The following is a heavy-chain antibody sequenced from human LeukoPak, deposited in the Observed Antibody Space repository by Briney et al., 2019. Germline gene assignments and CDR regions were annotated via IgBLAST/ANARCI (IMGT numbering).Heavy chain of an antibody. CDR3: ARESRSNWCHDY. V-gene: IGHV4-39*02. CDR2: LSYSGSP. J-gene: IGHJ4*02. Sequence: SETLSLTCTVSGGSISNTAYYWGWIRQPPGKGLEWIGSLSYSGSPYYNPSLKSRVTISGDMSKNQFSLKLSSVTAADTAVYYCARESRSNWCHDYWGQGTLVTVSS. D-gene: IGHD6-13*01. CDR1: GGSISNTAYY.